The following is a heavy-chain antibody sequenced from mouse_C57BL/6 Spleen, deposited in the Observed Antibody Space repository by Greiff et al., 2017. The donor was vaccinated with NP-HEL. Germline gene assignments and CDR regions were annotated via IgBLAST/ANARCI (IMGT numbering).Heavy chain of an antibody. Sequence: QVQLQQSGAELVRPRASVTLSCKASGYTFTDYEMHWVKQTPVHGLEWIGAIDPETGGTAYNQKFKGKAILTADKSSSTAYMELRSLTSEDSAVYYCTRGYGSRGLAMDYWGQGTSVTVSS. CDR1: GYTFTDYE. V-gene: IGHV1-15*01. CDR3: TRGYGSRGLAMDY. CDR2: IDPETGGT. D-gene: IGHD1-1*01. J-gene: IGHJ4*01.